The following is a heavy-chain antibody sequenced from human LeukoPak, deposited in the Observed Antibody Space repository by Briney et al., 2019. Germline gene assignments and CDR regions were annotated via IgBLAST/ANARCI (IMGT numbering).Heavy chain of an antibody. CDR1: GGSIGKYH. J-gene: IGHJ4*02. CDR2: VYYTGNL. D-gene: IGHD6-13*01. CDR3: ARGSAPGTGPPSLDS. Sequence: SETLSLTCSVSGGSIGKYHWTWIRQPPGKRLEWIGYVYYTGNLNYNPSLDHRVSLSIDTSKNQFSLSLSSVTAADTAVYYCARGSAPGTGPPSLDSWGQGTQVTVSS. V-gene: IGHV4-59*01.